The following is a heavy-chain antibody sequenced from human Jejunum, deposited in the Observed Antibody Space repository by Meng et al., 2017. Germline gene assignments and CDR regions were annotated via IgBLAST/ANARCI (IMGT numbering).Heavy chain of an antibody. Sequence: GESLKISCAAFGFTFSSYSMNWVRQAPGKGLERVSSISSSSSYIYYADSVKGRFTISRDNAKNSLYLQMNSLRVEDTAVYYCARDLEGGYSYGSLDYWGQGTLVTVSS. CDR2: ISSSSSYI. CDR1: GFTFSSYS. D-gene: IGHD5-18*01. J-gene: IGHJ4*02. V-gene: IGHV3-21*01. CDR3: ARDLEGGYSYGSLDY.